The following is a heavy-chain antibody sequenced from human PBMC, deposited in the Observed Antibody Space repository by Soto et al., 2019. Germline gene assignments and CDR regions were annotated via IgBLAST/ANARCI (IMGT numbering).Heavy chain of an antibody. V-gene: IGHV1-69*01. CDR2: IIPIFGTA. CDR1: GGTFISYA. CDR3: AREEAAAHFAY. D-gene: IGHD6-13*01. J-gene: IGHJ4*02. Sequence: QVQLVQSGAEVKKPGSSVKVSCKASGGTFISYAISWVRQAPGQGLEWMGGIIPIFGTANYAQKFQGRVTITADESTSTAYMELSRLRSEDTAVYYCAREEAAAHFAYWGQGTLVTVSS.